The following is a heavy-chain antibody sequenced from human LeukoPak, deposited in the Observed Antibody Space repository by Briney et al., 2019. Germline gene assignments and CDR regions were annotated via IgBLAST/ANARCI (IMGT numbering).Heavy chain of an antibody. CDR1: GYTFTSYG. CDR2: ISAYNDKT. D-gene: IGHD3-10*01. J-gene: IGHJ4*02. V-gene: IGHV1-18*01. Sequence: ASVKVSCKASGYTFTSYGISWGRQAPGQGLEWMGWISAYNDKTNYAQELQGSVTMTTDTSTSTAYMELRSLRSDDTAVYDCARGSPGSYFDYWGQGTLVTVSS. CDR3: ARGSPGSYFDY.